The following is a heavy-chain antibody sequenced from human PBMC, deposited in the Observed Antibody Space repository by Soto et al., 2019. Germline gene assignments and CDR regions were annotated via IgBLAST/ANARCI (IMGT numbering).Heavy chain of an antibody. V-gene: IGHV3-30*18. Sequence: QVQVVESGGGVVQPGRSLRLSCAASGFTFSSYGMHWVRQAPGKGLEWVAVISYDGSNKYYADPVKGRFTISRDNSKNTLYLQMNSLRAEDTAVYYCAKDHASGFCSGGSCYSAGYWGQGTLVTVSS. D-gene: IGHD2-15*01. CDR2: ISYDGSNK. CDR3: AKDHASGFCSGGSCYSAGY. J-gene: IGHJ4*02. CDR1: GFTFSSYG.